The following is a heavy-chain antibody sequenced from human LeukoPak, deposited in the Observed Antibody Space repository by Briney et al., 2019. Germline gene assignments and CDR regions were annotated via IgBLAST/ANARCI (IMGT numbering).Heavy chain of an antibody. CDR1: GGSISSYY. J-gene: IGHJ6*02. CDR3: ARVPEYRTVYGDLLPYYYGMDV. CDR2: IYYSGST. D-gene: IGHD4-17*01. Sequence: SETLSLTCTVSGGSISSYYWSWIRQPPGKGLEWIGYIYYSGSTNYNPSLKSRVTISVDTSKNQFSLKLSSVTAADTAVYYGARVPEYRTVYGDLLPYYYGMDVWGQGTTVTVSS. V-gene: IGHV4-59*01.